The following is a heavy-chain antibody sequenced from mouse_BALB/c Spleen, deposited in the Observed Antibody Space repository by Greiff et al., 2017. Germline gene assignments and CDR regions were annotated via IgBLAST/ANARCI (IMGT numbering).Heavy chain of an antibody. CDR2: ILPGSGST. D-gene: IGHD2-1*01. J-gene: IGHJ4*01. Sequence: QVQLQQSGAELMKPGASVKISCKATGYTFSSYWIEWVKQRPGHGLEWIGEILPGSGSTNYNEKFKGKATFTADTSSNTAYMQLSSLTSEDSAVYYCARNHYGNYDYAMDYWGQGTSVTVSS. CDR3: ARNHYGNYDYAMDY. CDR1: GYTFSSYW. V-gene: IGHV1-9*01.